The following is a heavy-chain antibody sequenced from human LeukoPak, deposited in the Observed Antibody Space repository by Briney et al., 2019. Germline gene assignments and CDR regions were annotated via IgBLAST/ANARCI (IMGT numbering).Heavy chain of an antibody. V-gene: IGHV3-23*01. CDR2: ISGSGGST. CDR1: GFTFSSYA. D-gene: IGHD1-1*01. CDR3: AKEGTGTTSVTSAFDF. Sequence: PGGSPRLSCVASGFTFSSYAMTWVRQAPGKGLEWVSAISGSGGSTYYADSVKGRFTISRDNSKNTLYLQMNSLRAEDTAVYYCAKEGTGTTSVTSAFDFWGQGTLVTVSS. J-gene: IGHJ4*02.